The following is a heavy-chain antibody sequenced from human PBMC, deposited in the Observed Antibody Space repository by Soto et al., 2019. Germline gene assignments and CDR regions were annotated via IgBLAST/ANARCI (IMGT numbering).Heavy chain of an antibody. Sequence: ASVKVSCKASGYTFTSYGISWVRQAPGQGLEWMGWISAYNGNTNYAQKLQGRVTMTTDTSTSTAYMELRSLRSDDTAVYYWARGGGGYWNDDYYYGMDVWGQGTTVTVSS. D-gene: IGHD1-1*01. CDR1: GYTFTSYG. CDR3: ARGGGGYWNDDYYYGMDV. J-gene: IGHJ6*02. CDR2: ISAYNGNT. V-gene: IGHV1-18*01.